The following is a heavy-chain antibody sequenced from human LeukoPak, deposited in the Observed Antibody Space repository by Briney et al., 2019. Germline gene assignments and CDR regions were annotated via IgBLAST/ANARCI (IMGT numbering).Heavy chain of an antibody. J-gene: IGHJ4*02. CDR3: AKVRSSSAYSCYNY. Sequence: PGGSLRLSCAASGFTFTNYAMTWVRQAPGKGLEWVSTVSGSGDTTYYADPVKGRFTVSRDDSKNTLYLQMNSLRAEDTAVYYCAKVRSSSAYSCYNYWGQGTLVTVSS. V-gene: IGHV3-23*01. D-gene: IGHD2-15*01. CDR1: GFTFTNYA. CDR2: VSGSGDTT.